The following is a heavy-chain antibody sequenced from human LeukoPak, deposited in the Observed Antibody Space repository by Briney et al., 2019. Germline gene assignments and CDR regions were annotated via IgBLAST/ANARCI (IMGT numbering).Heavy chain of an antibody. CDR2: ISWNSGSI. D-gene: IGHD2-2*01. V-gene: IGHV3-9*01. Sequence: SLRLSCAASGFTFDDYAMHWVRQAPGKGLEWVSGISWNSGSIGYADSVKGRFTISRDNAKNSLYLQMNSLRAEDTALYYCAKAVVPAAHFDYWGQGTLVTVSS. J-gene: IGHJ4*02. CDR1: GFTFDDYA. CDR3: AKAVVPAAHFDY.